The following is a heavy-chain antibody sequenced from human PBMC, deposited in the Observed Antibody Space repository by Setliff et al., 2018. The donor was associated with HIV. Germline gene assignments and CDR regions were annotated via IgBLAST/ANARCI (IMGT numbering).Heavy chain of an antibody. CDR2: IYYSGGT. CDR3: ARAYSGYDGGWFDP. J-gene: IGHJ5*02. D-gene: IGHD5-12*01. V-gene: IGHV4-59*11. CDR1: GGSISSHY. Sequence: SETLSLTCTVSGGSISSHYWSWIRQPPGKGLQWIGYIYYSGGTYYNPSLKSRVTISVDTSKNQFSLRLSSVTAADMAVYYCARAYSGYDGGWFDPWGQGTLVTVSS.